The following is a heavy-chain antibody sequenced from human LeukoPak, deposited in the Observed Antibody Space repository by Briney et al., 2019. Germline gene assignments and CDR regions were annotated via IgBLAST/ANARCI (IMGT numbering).Heavy chain of an antibody. CDR2: INHSGST. Sequence: SETPSLTCAVYGGSFSGYYWSWIRQPPGKGLEWIGEINHSGSTNYNPSLKSRVTISVDTSKNQFSLKLSSVTAADTAVYYCARGPGYSGSYIGDNYFDYWGQGTLVTVSS. D-gene: IGHD1-26*01. CDR3: ARGPGYSGSYIGDNYFDY. V-gene: IGHV4-34*01. CDR1: GGSFSGYY. J-gene: IGHJ4*02.